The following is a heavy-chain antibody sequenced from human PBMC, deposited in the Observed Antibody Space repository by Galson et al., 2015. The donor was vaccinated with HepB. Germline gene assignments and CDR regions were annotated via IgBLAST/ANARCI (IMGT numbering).Heavy chain of an antibody. J-gene: IGHJ4*02. D-gene: IGHD6-13*01. CDR3: TRLGDFSGYSSR. Sequence: SLRLSCAASGFTLSGFAIHWVRQAPGKGPEWVGRIRSKADNYATGYVESLRGRFTISRDDSKNTAYLQMNSLKTEDTAVYYCTRLGDFSGYSSRWGQGTLVTVSS. CDR2: IRSKADNYAT. V-gene: IGHV3-73*01. CDR1: GFTLSGFA.